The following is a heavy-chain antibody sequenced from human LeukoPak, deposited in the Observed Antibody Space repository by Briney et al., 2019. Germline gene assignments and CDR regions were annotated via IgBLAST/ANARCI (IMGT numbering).Heavy chain of an antibody. CDR1: GGSISSYY. J-gene: IGHJ6*02. Sequence: NPSETLSLTCTVSGGSISSYYWSWIRQPPGKGLEWIGYIYNSGSTNYNPSLKSRVTISVDTSKNQFSLKLSSVTAADTAVYYCARDDAAAEGYYYYGMDVWGQGTTVTVSS. CDR3: ARDDAAAEGYYYYGMDV. CDR2: IYNSGST. D-gene: IGHD6-13*01. V-gene: IGHV4-59*01.